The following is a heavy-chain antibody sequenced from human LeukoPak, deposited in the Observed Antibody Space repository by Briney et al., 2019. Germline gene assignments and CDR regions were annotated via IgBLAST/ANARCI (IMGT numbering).Heavy chain of an antibody. CDR1: GYSFTTYW. CDR2: IYPGDSDA. D-gene: IGHD3-22*01. J-gene: IGHJ4*02. CDR3: ARGHSDTSGYYSY. Sequence: GESLKISCKGSGYSFTTYWIGWVRQVPGKGLEWVGIIYPGDSDARYSPSFQGQVTISADNSISTAYLHWSSLKASDTAMHYCARGHSDTSGYYSYWGQGTLVTVSS. V-gene: IGHV5-51*01.